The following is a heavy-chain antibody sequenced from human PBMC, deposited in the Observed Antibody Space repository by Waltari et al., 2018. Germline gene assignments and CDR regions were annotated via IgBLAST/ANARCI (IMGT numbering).Heavy chain of an antibody. CDR2: INAGQCNT. CDR3: ARRLGCSSTSCYKGAGAFDI. CDR1: GYTFTSYA. Sequence: QVQLVQSGAEVKKPGASVKVSCKASGYTFTSYAMHWVRQAPGQRLEWMGWINAGQCNTKDAQKFQGRVTITADESTSTAYMELSSLRSEDTAVYYCARRLGCSSTSCYKGAGAFDIWGQGTMVTVSS. V-gene: IGHV1-3*01. J-gene: IGHJ3*02. D-gene: IGHD2-2*02.